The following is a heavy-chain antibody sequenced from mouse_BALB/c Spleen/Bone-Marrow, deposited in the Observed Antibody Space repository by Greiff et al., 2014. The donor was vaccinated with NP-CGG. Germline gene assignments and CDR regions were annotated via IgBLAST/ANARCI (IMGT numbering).Heavy chain of an antibody. CDR2: ISNGGGST. V-gene: IGHV5-12*02. D-gene: IGHD3-3*01. J-gene: IGHJ4*01. CDR1: GFTFSDYY. CDR3: ARQGGTEYYAMDY. Sequence: EVKLVESGGGLVQPGGSLKLSCATSGFTFSDYYMYWVRQTPEKRLEWVAYISNGGGSTYYPDTVKGRFTISRDNAKNTLYLQMSRLKSEDTAMYYCARQGGTEYYAMDYWGQGTSVIVSS.